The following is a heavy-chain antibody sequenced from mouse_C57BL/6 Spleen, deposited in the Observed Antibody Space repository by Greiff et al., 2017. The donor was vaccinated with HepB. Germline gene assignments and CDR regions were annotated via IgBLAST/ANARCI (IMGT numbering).Heavy chain of an antibody. CDR3: AREAAQADYFDY. V-gene: IGHV5-16*01. D-gene: IGHD3-2*02. Sequence: EVKVVESEGGLVQPGSSMKLSCTASGFTFSDYYMAWVRQVPEKGLEWVANINYDGSSTYYLDSLKSRFIISRDNAKNILYLQMSSLKSEDTATYSCAREAAQADYFDYWGQGTTLTVSS. CDR1: GFTFSDYY. J-gene: IGHJ2*01. CDR2: INYDGSST.